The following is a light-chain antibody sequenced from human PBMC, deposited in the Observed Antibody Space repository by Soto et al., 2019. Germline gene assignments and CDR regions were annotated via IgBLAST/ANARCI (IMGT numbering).Light chain of an antibody. J-gene: IGKJ2*01. Sequence: EIVLTQSPGTLSLSPGERATLSCRASQSINTNLAWFQQKPGRAPRLLIFGASIRATDIPARFSGSGSGTEFTLTISRLQSEDFAIFYCQQYSNWPYTFGQGTKVDIK. CDR2: GAS. V-gene: IGKV3-15*01. CDR3: QQYSNWPYT. CDR1: QSINTN.